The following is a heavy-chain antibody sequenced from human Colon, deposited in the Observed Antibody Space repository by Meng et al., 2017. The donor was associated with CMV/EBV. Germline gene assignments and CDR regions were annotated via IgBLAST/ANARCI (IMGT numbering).Heavy chain of an antibody. CDR2: IIPIFGTA. Sequence: SVKVSCKASGYTFTTYGVNWVRQAPGQGLEWMGGIIPIFGTANYAQKFQGRVTITTDESTSTAYMELSSLRSEDTAVYYCALSGGGSTSCCGRWSHYYGMDVWGQGTTVTVSS. D-gene: IGHD2-2*01. CDR3: ALSGGGSTSCCGRWSHYYGMDV. J-gene: IGHJ6*02. CDR1: GYTFTTYG. V-gene: IGHV1-69*05.